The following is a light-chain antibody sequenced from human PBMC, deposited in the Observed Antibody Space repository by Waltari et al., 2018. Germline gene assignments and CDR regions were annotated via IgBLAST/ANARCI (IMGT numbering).Light chain of an antibody. CDR2: DVS. V-gene: IGLV2-14*01. CDR3: SSYSRSSTLVV. Sequence: QSALTQPASVSGSPGQSITISCTRTSNDIGLYDYVSWYQQYPGKAPKLIIYDVSNRPSGVSNRFSGSKSGNTASLTISGLQAEDEADYYCSSYSRSSTLVVFGGGAKLTV. CDR1: SNDIGLYDY. J-gene: IGLJ3*02.